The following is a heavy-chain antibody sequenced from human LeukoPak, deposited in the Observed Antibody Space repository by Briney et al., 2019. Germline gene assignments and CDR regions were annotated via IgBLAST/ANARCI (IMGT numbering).Heavy chain of an antibody. Sequence: SETLSLTCTVSGGSISSSSYYWSWIRQPPGKGLEWIGYIYYSGSTYYNPSLKSRVTISVDTSKNQFSLKLSSVTAADTAVYYCAREGWELPYYYYYMDVWGKGTTVTVSS. CDR2: IYYSGST. J-gene: IGHJ6*03. CDR1: GGSISSSSYY. D-gene: IGHD1-26*01. CDR3: AREGWELPYYYYYMDV. V-gene: IGHV4-30-4*08.